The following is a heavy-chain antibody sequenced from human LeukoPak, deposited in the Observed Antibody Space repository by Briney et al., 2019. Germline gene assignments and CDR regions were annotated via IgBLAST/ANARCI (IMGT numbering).Heavy chain of an antibody. CDR2: INHSGST. CDR1: GGSFSGYY. CDR3: ARGRWPPHFDY. V-gene: IGHV4-34*01. D-gene: IGHD4-23*01. J-gene: IGHJ4*02. Sequence: SGTLSLTCAVYGGSFSGYYWSWIRQPPGKGLEWIGEINHSGSTNYNPSLKSRVTISVDTSKNQFSLKLSSVTAADTAVYYCARGRWPPHFDYWGQGTLVTVSS.